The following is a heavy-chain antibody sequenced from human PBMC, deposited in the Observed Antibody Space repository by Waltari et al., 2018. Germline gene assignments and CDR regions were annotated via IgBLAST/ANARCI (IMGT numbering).Heavy chain of an antibody. J-gene: IGHJ5*02. CDR3: AREEVYRSGGSCYSLYGWFDT. CDR2: INHSGST. V-gene: IGHV4-34*01. CDR1: GGSFSGYY. D-gene: IGHD2-15*01. Sequence: QEQLQQWGAGLLKPSETLSLTCAVYGGSFSGYYWSWIRQPPGKGLEWIGEINHSGSTNYNPSLKSRVTISVDTSKNQFSLKLSSVTAADTAVYYCAREEVYRSGGSCYSLYGWFDTWGQGTLVTVSS.